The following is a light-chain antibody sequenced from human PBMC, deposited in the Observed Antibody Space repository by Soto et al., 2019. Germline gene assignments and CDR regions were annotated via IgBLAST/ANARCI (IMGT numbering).Light chain of an antibody. V-gene: IGKV1-5*01. CDR2: DAS. J-gene: IGKJ1*01. CDR3: LQYSSHSWT. Sequence: DIQMTQSSSSLSPSFGDRVTITCGASRSISDWLAWYQQKPGKAPELLIFDASNLKSGVSSRFSGSGSGTEFNLTISRLQTDDVATYYCLQYSSHSWTFGQGTKVDIK. CDR1: RSISDW.